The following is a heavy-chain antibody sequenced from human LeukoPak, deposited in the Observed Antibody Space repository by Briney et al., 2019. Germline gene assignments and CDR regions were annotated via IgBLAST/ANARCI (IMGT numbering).Heavy chain of an antibody. CDR2: ISAYNGNT. J-gene: IGHJ4*02. Sequence: ASVKVSCKASGYTFTSYGISWVRQAPGQGLEWMGWISAYNGNTNYAQELQGRVTMTTDTSTSTAYMELRSLRSDDTAVYYCARFNVMITFGGVIPNPNDYWGQGTLVTVSS. CDR3: ARFNVMITFGGVIPNPNDY. D-gene: IGHD3-16*02. CDR1: GYTFTSYG. V-gene: IGHV1-18*01.